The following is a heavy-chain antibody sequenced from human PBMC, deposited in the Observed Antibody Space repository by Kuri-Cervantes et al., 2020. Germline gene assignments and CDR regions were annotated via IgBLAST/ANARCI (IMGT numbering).Heavy chain of an antibody. J-gene: IGHJ6*03. CDR2: INAGNGNT. V-gene: IGHV1-3*01. Sequence: ASVKVSCKASVYTFTSYAMHWVRQAPGQRLEWMGWINAGNGNTKYSQEFQGRVTITRDTSASTAYMELSSQRSEDTAVYYCARNKVLGGMGYYYYYMDVWGKGTTVTVSS. D-gene: IGHD3-10*01. CDR1: VYTFTSYA. CDR3: ARNKVLGGMGYYYYYMDV.